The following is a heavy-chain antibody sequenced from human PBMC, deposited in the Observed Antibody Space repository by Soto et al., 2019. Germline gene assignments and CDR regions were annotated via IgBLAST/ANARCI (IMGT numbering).Heavy chain of an antibody. V-gene: IGHV4-34*01. D-gene: IGHD3-9*01. Sequence: SDTLSLTCAVYGGCFSGYYWSGIRQPPGKGLEWIGEINHSGSTNYNPSLKSRVTISVDTSKNQFSLKLSSVTAADTAVYYCARRSGYYDILSYYYGMGVWAQGTTVT. CDR2: INHSGST. J-gene: IGHJ6*02. CDR1: GGCFSGYY. CDR3: ARRSGYYDILSYYYGMGV.